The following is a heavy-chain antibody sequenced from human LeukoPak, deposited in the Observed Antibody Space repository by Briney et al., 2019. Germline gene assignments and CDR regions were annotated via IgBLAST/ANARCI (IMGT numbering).Heavy chain of an antibody. J-gene: IGHJ4*02. V-gene: IGHV3-48*01. CDR3: ARDQSGYDILTGYYQGGNDY. D-gene: IGHD3-9*01. CDR2: ISSSSSTI. Sequence: GGSLRLSCAASGFTFSSYSMNWVRQAPGKGLEWVSYISSSSSTIYYADSVKGRFTISRDNAKNSLYLQMNSLRAEDTAVYYRARDQSGYDILTGYYQGGNDYWGQGTLVTVSS. CDR1: GFTFSSYS.